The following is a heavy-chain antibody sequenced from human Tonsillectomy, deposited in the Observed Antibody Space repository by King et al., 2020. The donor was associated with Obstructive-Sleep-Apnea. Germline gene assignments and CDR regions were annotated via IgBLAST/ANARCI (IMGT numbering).Heavy chain of an antibody. D-gene: IGHD1-26*01. V-gene: IGHV3-7*03. CDR3: ARVRGSYCLDV. CDR2: IKQDGSEK. CDR1: GFTFSSDW. Sequence: VQLVESGGGLVQPGGFLRLSCAASGFTFSSDWMSWVRQAPGKGLGGVANIKQDGSEKYYVDSLKGRFTISRDNAKNSLFLQMKGLRAEDTAVYYCARVRGSYCLDVWGQGTTVTVSS. J-gene: IGHJ6*02.